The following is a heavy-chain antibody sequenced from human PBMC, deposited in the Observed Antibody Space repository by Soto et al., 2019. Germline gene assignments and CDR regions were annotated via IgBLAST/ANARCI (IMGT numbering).Heavy chain of an antibody. CDR2: INHSGST. CDR1: GGSFSDYY. Sequence: SETLSLTCAVYGGSFSDYYWSWIRQPPGKGLEWIGEINHSGSTNYNPSRKSRVTISVDTSKNQFSLKLTSVTAADTAVYYCARGLHQLPPGGYWGQGTLVTVSS. D-gene: IGHD2-2*01. CDR3: ARGLHQLPPGGY. J-gene: IGHJ4*02. V-gene: IGHV4-34*01.